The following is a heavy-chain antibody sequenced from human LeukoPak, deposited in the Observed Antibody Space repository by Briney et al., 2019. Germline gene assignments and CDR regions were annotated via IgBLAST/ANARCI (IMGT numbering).Heavy chain of an antibody. CDR3: ARAFMVRGRSSLDYYYYYGMDV. Sequence: PGGSLRLSCAASGFTFSSYDMRWVRQATGKGLEWVSAIGTAGDTYYPGSVKGRFTISRENAKNSLYLQMNSLRAGDTAVYYCARAFMVRGRSSLDYYYYYGMDVWGQGTTVTVSS. CDR1: GFTFSSYD. CDR2: IGTAGDT. V-gene: IGHV3-13*01. D-gene: IGHD3-10*01. J-gene: IGHJ6*02.